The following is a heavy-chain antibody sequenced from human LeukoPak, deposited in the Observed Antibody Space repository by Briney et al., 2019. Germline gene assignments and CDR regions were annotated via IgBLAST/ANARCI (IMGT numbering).Heavy chain of an antibody. CDR3: ARAMITVYGDDAFDI. V-gene: IGHV4-34*01. Sequence: SETLSLTCAVYGGSFSGYYWSWIRQPPGKGLEWIGEINHSGSTNYNPSLKSRVTISVDTSKSQFSLKLSSVTAADTAVYYCARAMITVYGDDAFDIWGQGTMVTVSS. D-gene: IGHD4-17*01. CDR1: GGSFSGYY. CDR2: INHSGST. J-gene: IGHJ3*02.